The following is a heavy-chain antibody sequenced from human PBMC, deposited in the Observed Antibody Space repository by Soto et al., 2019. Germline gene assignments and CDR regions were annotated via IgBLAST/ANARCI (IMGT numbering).Heavy chain of an antibody. Sequence: GGSLRLSCAASGFTFSSYGMHWVRQAPGKGLEWVAVIWFDGSNKFYADSVKGRFTISRDNSKNTVSLQMNSLRAEDSAAYYCAKDLLLVTVTAGFDYWGQGTLVTVSS. J-gene: IGHJ4*02. V-gene: IGHV3-33*06. CDR2: IWFDGSNK. D-gene: IGHD2-21*02. CDR3: AKDLLLVTVTAGFDY. CDR1: GFTFSSYG.